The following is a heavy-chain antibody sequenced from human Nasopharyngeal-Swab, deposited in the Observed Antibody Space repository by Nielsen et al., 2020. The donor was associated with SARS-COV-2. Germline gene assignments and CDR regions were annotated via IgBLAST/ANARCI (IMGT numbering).Heavy chain of an antibody. CDR3: ARDFLLDRVPNWFDP. J-gene: IGHJ5*02. CDR1: GFTFSSYW. CDR2: IKQDGSEK. Sequence: GESLKISCAASGFTFSSYWMSWVRQAPGKGLEWVANIKQDGSEKYYVDSVKGRFTISRDNVKNSLYLQMNSLRAEDTAVYYCARDFLLDRVPNWFDPWGQGTLVTVSS. V-gene: IGHV3-7*01. D-gene: IGHD2-2*03.